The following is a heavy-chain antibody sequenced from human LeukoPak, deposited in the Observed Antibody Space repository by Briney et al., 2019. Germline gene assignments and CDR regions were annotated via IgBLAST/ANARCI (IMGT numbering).Heavy chain of an antibody. V-gene: IGHV4-39*01. J-gene: IGHJ4*02. CDR2: VYYSGNT. Sequence: PSETLSLTCTVSGGSISSSPYYRGWIRQPPGKGLEWIGSVYYSGNTYYNPSLKSRVTMSVDTSKNQFSLKLSSVTAADTAVYYCARRKIAFGGVIVPFDHWGQGTLVTVSS. CDR1: GGSISSSPYY. D-gene: IGHD3-16*02. CDR3: ARRKIAFGGVIVPFDH.